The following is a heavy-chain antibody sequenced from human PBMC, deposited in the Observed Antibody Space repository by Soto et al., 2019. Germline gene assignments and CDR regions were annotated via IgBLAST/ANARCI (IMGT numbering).Heavy chain of an antibody. CDR1: GYTFTSYY. J-gene: IGHJ6*02. V-gene: IGHV1-46*01. D-gene: IGHD2-2*01. Sequence: ASVKVSCKASGYTFTSYYMHWVRQAPGQGLEGMGIINPSGGSTSYAQKFQGRVTMTRDTSTSTVYMELSSLRSEDTAVYYCARDVEYQLLIGYYYYYGVDVWGQGTTVTVSS. CDR3: ARDVEYQLLIGYYYYYGVDV. CDR2: INPSGGST.